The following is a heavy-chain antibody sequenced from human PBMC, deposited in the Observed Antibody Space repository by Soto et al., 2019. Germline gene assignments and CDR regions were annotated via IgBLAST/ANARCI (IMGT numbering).Heavy chain of an antibody. CDR2: ISGSGGST. Sequence: GGSLRLSSAASGFTFSSYAMSWVRQAPGKGLEWVSAISGSGGSTYYADSVKGRFTISRDNSKNTLYLQMNSLRAEDTAVYYCAKVGSYYYDSSGYPRGPFDYWGQGTLVTVSS. J-gene: IGHJ4*02. V-gene: IGHV3-23*01. CDR3: AKVGSYYYDSSGYPRGPFDY. CDR1: GFTFSSYA. D-gene: IGHD3-22*01.